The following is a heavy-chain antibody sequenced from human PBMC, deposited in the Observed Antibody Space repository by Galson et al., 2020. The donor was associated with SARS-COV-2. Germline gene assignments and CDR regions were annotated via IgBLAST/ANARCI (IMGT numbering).Heavy chain of an antibody. CDR2: ISGTGGRT. J-gene: IGHJ6*02. CDR3: AKDHRETGTPGSHYYYYGMDV. Sequence: EWVSGISGTGGRTYYADSVKGRFTISRDNSKNTLYLQMNSLRAEDTAVYYCAKDHRETGTPGSHYYYYGMDVWGQGTTLTVSS. D-gene: IGHD1-7*01. V-gene: IGHV3-23*01.